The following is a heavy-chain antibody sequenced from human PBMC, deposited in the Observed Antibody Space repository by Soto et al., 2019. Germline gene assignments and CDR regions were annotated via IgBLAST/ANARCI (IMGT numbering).Heavy chain of an antibody. V-gene: IGHV2-26*01. CDR1: DFSLTNPRMG. J-gene: IGHJ4*02. CDR2: ILSNDVK. CDR3: ALLSALVLTASYSLES. Sequence: QVTLKEPGPVLLNPTETLTLTCVVADFSLTNPRMGVSWIRQPPGKALAWLAHILSNDVKSYSTSLSHRLTVYKDTSNRQVALTLTDVDPADTATYYCALLSALVLTASYSLESWGQGTLGTVSS. D-gene: IGHD2-21*02.